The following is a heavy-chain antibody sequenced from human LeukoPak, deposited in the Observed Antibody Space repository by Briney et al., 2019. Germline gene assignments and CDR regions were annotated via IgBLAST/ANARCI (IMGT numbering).Heavy chain of an antibody. V-gene: IGHV4-39*07. Sequence: SETLSLTCTVSGGSISSSSYYWGWIRQPPGKGLEWIGSIYHSGSTYYNPSLKSRVTISVDWSKNQFSLKLSSVTAADTAVYYCARSRDTWADYWGQGTLITVSS. J-gene: IGHJ4*02. D-gene: IGHD1-26*01. CDR2: IYHSGST. CDR1: GGSISSSSYY. CDR3: ARSRDTWADY.